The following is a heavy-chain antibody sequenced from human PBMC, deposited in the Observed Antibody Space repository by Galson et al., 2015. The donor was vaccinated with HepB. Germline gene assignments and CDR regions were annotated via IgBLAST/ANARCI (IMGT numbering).Heavy chain of an antibody. D-gene: IGHD3-16*01. Sequence: SLRLSCAASGFTFSSYSMNWVRQAPGKGLEWVSYISSSSNTIYYADSVKGRFTISRDNAKNSLYLQMNSLRAEDTAVYYCARRGNYFDYWGQGTLVTVSS. CDR3: ARRGNYFDY. CDR2: ISSSSNTI. CDR1: GFTFSSYS. J-gene: IGHJ4*02. V-gene: IGHV3-48*01.